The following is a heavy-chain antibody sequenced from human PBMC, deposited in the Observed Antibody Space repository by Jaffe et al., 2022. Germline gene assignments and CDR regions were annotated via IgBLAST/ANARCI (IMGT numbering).Heavy chain of an antibody. CDR1: GFSLSTSGVG. CDR2: IYWNDDK. Sequence: QITLKESGPTLVKPTQTLTLTCTFSGFSLSTSGVGVGWIRQPPGKALEWLALIYWNDDKRYSPSLKSRLTITKDTSKNQVVLTMTNMDPVDTATYYCAHSGSFFRFREYAFDIWGQGTMVTVSS. V-gene: IGHV2-5*01. D-gene: IGHD3-10*01. J-gene: IGHJ3*02. CDR3: AHSGSFFRFREYAFDI.